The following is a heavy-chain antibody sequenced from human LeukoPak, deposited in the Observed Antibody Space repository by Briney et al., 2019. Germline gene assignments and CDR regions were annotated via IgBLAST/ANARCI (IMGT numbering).Heavy chain of an antibody. CDR1: GFTFSRYW. D-gene: IGHD2/OR15-2a*01. J-gene: IGHJ4*02. CDR2: INSDGSIT. V-gene: IGHV3-74*01. Sequence: GGSLRLSCAASGFTFSRYWMHWVRQAPGKGLVWVSRINSDGSITNYADSVKGRFTVSRDNAKNTLYLQMNSLRAEDTAVYYCARGGGRHVEYWGQGNLVTVSS. CDR3: ARGGGRHVEY.